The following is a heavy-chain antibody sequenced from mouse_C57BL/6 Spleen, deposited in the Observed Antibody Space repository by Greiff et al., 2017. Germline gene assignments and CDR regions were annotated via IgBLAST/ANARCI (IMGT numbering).Heavy chain of an antibody. CDR1: GYTFTSYW. J-gene: IGHJ1*03. Sequence: VQLKESGTVLARPGASVKMSCKTSGYTFTSYWMHWVKQRPGQGLEWIGAIYPGNSDTSYNQKFKGKAKLTAVTSASTAYMELSSLTNEDSAVYYCTTGVDYYGSSYGYFDVWGTGTTVTVSS. CDR2: IYPGNSDT. CDR3: TTGVDYYGSSYGYFDV. D-gene: IGHD1-1*01. V-gene: IGHV1-5*01.